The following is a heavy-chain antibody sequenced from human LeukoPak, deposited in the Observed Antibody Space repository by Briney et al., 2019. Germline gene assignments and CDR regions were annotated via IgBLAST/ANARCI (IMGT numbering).Heavy chain of an antibody. V-gene: IGHV3-49*03. CDR1: GFTFGDYA. CDR3: SRRYLEWFGYMDV. D-gene: IGHD3-3*01. Sequence: PGGSLRLSCIASGFTFGDYAMTWFRQAPGKGLEWVGFIRSKTYGGTTEYAASVKGRFTISRDDSKSIAYLQMHSLKIEDTAVYSCSRRYLEWFGYMDVWGKGTTVTVSS. J-gene: IGHJ6*03. CDR2: IRSKTYGGTT.